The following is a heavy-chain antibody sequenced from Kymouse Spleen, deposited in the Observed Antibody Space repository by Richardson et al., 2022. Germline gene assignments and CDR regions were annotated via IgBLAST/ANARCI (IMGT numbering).Heavy chain of an antibody. CDR1: GFTFSDYY. D-gene: IGHD2-2*02. CDR2: ISSSGSTI. V-gene: IGHV3-11*01. CDR3: ARDIVVVPAASGTGTTAFDY. Sequence: QVQLVESGGGLVKPGGSLRLSCAASGFTFSDYYMSWIRQAPGKGLEWVSYISSSGSTIYYADSVKGRFTISRDNAKNSLYLQMNSLRAEDTAVYYCARDIVVVPAASGTGTTAFDYWGQGTLVTVSS. J-gene: IGHJ4*02.